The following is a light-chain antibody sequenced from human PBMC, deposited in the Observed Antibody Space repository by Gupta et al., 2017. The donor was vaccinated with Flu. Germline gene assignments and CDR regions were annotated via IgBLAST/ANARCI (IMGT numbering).Light chain of an antibody. J-gene: IGKJ1*01. CDR1: QRTRVY. CDR2: GAS. Sequence: DIQITESPSSLSASIGDSVTITCRTRQRTRVYLNWYQQKVGRAPKLLIYGASTLQSWVPSRFSGSGSGTEFTLAISSLQPEDFATYYCQRIDSTRQTFGQGTKVEI. V-gene: IGKV1-39*01. CDR3: QRIDSTRQT.